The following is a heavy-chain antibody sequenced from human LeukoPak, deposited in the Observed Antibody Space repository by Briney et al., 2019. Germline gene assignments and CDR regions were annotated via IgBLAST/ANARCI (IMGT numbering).Heavy chain of an antibody. CDR2: IYTSGST. V-gene: IGHV4-4*07. Sequence: PSETLSLTCTVSGGSISSHYWNWIRQPPGKGLEWFGRIYTSGSTNYSPSLKSRVTMSVDTSKNQLSLKLSSVTAADAAVYYCARDPSYDSSGYPNYYYYGMDVWGQGTTVTVSS. CDR1: GGSISSHY. CDR3: ARDPSYDSSGYPNYYYYGMDV. J-gene: IGHJ6*02. D-gene: IGHD3-22*01.